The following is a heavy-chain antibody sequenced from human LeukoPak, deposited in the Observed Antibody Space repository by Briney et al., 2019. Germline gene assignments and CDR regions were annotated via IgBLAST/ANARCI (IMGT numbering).Heavy chain of an antibody. CDR1: GFTFSGNW. V-gene: IGHV3-74*01. CDR2: LDSDASIT. CDR3: ARIYDSARYYYYMDV. J-gene: IGHJ6*03. Sequence: GGSLRLSCAASGFTFSGNWMHWVRQAPGKGLVWVSRLDSDASITNYADSVKGRFIISRDNAKNSLYLQMNSLRAEDTAVYYCARIYDSARYYYYMDVGGKGTTVTVSS. D-gene: IGHD5/OR15-5a*01.